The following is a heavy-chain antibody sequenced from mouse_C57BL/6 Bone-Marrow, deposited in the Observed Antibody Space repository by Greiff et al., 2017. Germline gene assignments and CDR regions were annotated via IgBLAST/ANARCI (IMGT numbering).Heavy chain of an antibody. J-gene: IGHJ3*01. CDR1: GFTFSNYW. V-gene: IGHV6-3*01. Sequence: VQLVESGGGLVQPGGSMKLSCVASGFTFSNYWMNWVRQSPEKGLEWVAQIRLKSDNYATHYAESVKGRFTISRDDSKSSVYLQMNNLRAEDTGIYYCTDTVVATTWFAYWGQGTLVTVSA. D-gene: IGHD1-1*01. CDR2: IRLKSDNYAT. CDR3: TDTVVATTWFAY.